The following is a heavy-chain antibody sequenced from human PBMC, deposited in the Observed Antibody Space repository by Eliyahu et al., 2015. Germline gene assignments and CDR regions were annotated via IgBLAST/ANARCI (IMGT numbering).Heavy chain of an antibody. D-gene: IGHD1-1*01. CDR1: GFPFXRYG. Sequence: QVQLVESGGGVVQPGRSLTVSCAAXGFPFXRYGMHWVXQAPGKGLEWVXSIXHDGXNKNYVDXVKGXFTISRDNSKNTLNLQMNSLRAEDTAVYYCAKENYKWSAYGYAFDIWGQGTMVTVSS. CDR3: AKENYKWSAYGYAFDI. J-gene: IGHJ3*02. V-gene: IGHV3-30*18. CDR2: IXHDGXNK.